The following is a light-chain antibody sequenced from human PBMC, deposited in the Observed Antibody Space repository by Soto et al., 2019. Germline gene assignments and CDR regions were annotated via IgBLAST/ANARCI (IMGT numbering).Light chain of an antibody. V-gene: IGLV2-8*01. Sequence: QSALTQPPSASGSPGQSVTISCTGTSSDVGVYNYVSWYQQHPGKAPKLLIYEVSKRRTGVADGFYGSKSGNTASLTVSSLQAEDEADFYCSSYAGSNNVVFGGGTKLTVL. CDR3: SSYAGSNNVV. J-gene: IGLJ2*01. CDR1: SSDVGVYNY. CDR2: EVS.